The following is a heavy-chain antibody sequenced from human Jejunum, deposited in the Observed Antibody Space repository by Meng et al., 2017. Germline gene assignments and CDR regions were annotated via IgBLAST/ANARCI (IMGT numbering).Heavy chain of an antibody. CDR3: TRDKDGANFDY. D-gene: IGHD3-10*01. CDR1: GYTLTGHF. Sequence: HLVQLGAEGKKPGASVKVSCKASGYTLTGHFMHWVRQAPGQGLEWMGRINPVSGATDYAQKFQGRVTMTVDTSITIAFMELSSLTSDDTAVYYCTRDKDGANFDYWGQGSLVTVSS. J-gene: IGHJ4*02. V-gene: IGHV1-2*06. CDR2: INPVSGAT.